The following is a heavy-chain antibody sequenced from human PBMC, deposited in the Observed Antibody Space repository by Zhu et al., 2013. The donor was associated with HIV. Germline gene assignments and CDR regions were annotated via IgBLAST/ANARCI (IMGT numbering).Heavy chain of an antibody. J-gene: IGHJ4*02. CDR3: ARDLAYDILTGSGRVWYFDY. CDR2: IIPIFGTA. Sequence: VQLVQSGAEVKKPGSSVKVSCKASGGTFSSYAISWVRQAPGQGLEWMGGIIPIFGTANYAQKFQGRVTITADESTSTAYMELSSLRSEDTAVYYCARDLAYDILTGSGRVWYFDYWGQGTLVTVSS. V-gene: IGHV1-69*01. D-gene: IGHD3-9*01. CDR1: GGTFSSYA.